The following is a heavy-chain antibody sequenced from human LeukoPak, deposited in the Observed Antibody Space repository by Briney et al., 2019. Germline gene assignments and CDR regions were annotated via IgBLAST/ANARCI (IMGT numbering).Heavy chain of an antibody. CDR1: GFTFSRHW. CDR3: ARAPFSGYSRAPFFDI. Sequence: GGSLRLSCAASGFTFSRHWMHWVRQAPGKGLVWVSRINTGGSTTTYADSVKGRFTISSDNAKNTLYLQMNSLRAEDTAVYYCARAPFSGYSRAPFFDIWGQGTMVTVSS. D-gene: IGHD4-23*01. CDR2: INTGGSTT. V-gene: IGHV3-74*01. J-gene: IGHJ3*02.